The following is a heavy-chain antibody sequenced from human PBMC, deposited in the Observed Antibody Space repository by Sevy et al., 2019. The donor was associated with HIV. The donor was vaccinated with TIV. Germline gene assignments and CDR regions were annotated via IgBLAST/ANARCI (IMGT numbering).Heavy chain of an antibody. CDR2: IIPILGIA. V-gene: IGHV1-69*04. Sequence: ASVKVSCKASGGTFSSYAISWVRQAPGQGLEWMGRIIPILGIANYAQKFQGRVTITADKSTSTAYMELSSLRSEDTAVYYCARDDYSNYSRYYYYGMDVWGQGTTVTVSS. J-gene: IGHJ6*02. CDR3: ARDDYSNYSRYYYYGMDV. CDR1: GGTFSSYA. D-gene: IGHD4-4*01.